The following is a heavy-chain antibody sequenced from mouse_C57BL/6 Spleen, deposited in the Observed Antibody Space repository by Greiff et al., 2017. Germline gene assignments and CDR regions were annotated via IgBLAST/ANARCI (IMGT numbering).Heavy chain of an antibody. V-gene: IGHV2-5*01. D-gene: IGHD1-1*01. CDR1: GFSLTSYG. J-gene: IGHJ1*03. Sequence: QVQLQQSGPGLVQPSQSLSITCTVSGFSLTSYGVHWVRQSPGKGLEWLGVIWRGGSTDYNAAFMSRLSITKDNSNSQVFFKMNSLQADDTAIYYCAKNYYGSSNTTYFDVWGTGTTGTVAS. CDR2: IWRGGST. CDR3: AKNYYGSSNTTYFDV.